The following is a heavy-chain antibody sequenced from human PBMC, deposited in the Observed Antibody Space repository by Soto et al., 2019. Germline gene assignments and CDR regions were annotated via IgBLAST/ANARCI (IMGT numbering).Heavy chain of an antibody. J-gene: IGHJ6*02. D-gene: IGHD1-20*01. CDR1: GGAFTNYA. CDR2: IIPLHNTS. V-gene: IGHV1-69*06. CDR3: ASWSNWNPLYYDGLDV. Sequence: QVQLLQSGAEVKKPGSSVKVSCKVSGGAFTNYALYWVRHGPGQGLEWLGGIIPLHNTSNYSLKFLGRVTVTADISSTTVYMELNSLTSDDTATYYCASWSNWNPLYYDGLDVWGQGTTVTVSS.